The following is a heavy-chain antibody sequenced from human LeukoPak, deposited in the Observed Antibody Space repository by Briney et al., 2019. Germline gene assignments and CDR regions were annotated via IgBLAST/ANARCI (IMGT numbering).Heavy chain of an antibody. Sequence: ASVKVSCKASGYTFTSYGISWVRQAPGQGLEWMGWISAYNGNTNYAQKLQGRVTMTTVTSTSTAYMELRSLRSDDTAVYYCARDLPDTAMVTPFDYWGQGTLVTVSS. CDR2: ISAYNGNT. D-gene: IGHD5-18*01. CDR1: GYTFTSYG. CDR3: ARDLPDTAMVTPFDY. J-gene: IGHJ4*02. V-gene: IGHV1-18*04.